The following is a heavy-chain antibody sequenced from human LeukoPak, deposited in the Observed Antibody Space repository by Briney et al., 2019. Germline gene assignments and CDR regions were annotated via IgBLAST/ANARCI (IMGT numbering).Heavy chain of an antibody. CDR3: AKDTQPYYYDSSGTTDY. D-gene: IGHD3-22*01. V-gene: IGHV3-23*01. CDR2: ISGSGGNT. CDR1: GFTLSSSA. Sequence: GGSLRLSCAASGFTLSSSAMSWVRQAPGKGLEWVSAISGSGGNTYYADSVKGRFTISRDNSKNTLYLQVNSLRAEDTAVYYCAKDTQPYYYDSSGTTDYWGQGTLVTVSS. J-gene: IGHJ4*02.